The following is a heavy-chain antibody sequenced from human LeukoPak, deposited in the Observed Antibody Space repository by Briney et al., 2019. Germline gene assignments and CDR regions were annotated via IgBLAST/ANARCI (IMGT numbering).Heavy chain of an antibody. D-gene: IGHD2-2*01. Sequence: GASVKVSCKASGGTFSSYAISWVRQAPGQGLEWMGWISAYNGNTNYAQKLQGRVTMTTDTSTSTAYMELRSLRSDDTAVYYCARDCISTSCYKPPYYWGQGTLVTVSS. CDR2: ISAYNGNT. V-gene: IGHV1-18*01. J-gene: IGHJ4*02. CDR1: GGTFSSYA. CDR3: ARDCISTSCYKPPYY.